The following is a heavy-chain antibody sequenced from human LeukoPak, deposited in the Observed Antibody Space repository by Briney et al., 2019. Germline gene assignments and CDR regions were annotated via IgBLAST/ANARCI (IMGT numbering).Heavy chain of an antibody. V-gene: IGHV4-4*07. D-gene: IGHD6-19*01. CDR3: AREPSSGWYYFDY. J-gene: IGHJ4*02. CDR1: GGSISSYY. CDR2: IYTSGST. Sequence: ASETLSFTGTVSGGSISSYYWSWLRQPAGKGLEWIGRIYTSGSTNYHPSLKSRVTMSVDTSKNQFSLKLSSVTAADTAVYYCAREPSSGWYYFDYWGQGTLVTVSS.